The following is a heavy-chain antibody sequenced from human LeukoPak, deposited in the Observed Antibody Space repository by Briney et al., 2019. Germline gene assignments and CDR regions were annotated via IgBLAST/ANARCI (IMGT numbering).Heavy chain of an antibody. CDR3: ARARIAAPLLDY. D-gene: IGHD6-13*01. J-gene: IGHJ4*02. V-gene: IGHV3-48*03. Sequence: PGGSLRLSCAASGFIFSNYEMNWVRQTPGKGLEWVSYTSDHGKSRNYVDSVKGRFTISRDNAKNSLYLQMNSLRVEDTAIYFCARARIAAPLLDYWGQGTLVTVSS. CDR1: GFIFSNYE. CDR2: TSDHGKSR.